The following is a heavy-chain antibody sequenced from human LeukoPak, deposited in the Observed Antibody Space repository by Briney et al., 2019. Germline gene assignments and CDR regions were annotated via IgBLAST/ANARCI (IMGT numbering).Heavy chain of an antibody. CDR3: ARDHGGSYLY. CDR1: GFTLSSHG. D-gene: IGHD1-26*01. CDR2: IYSGGST. Sequence: GGSLRLSCAASGFTLSSHGMHWVRQAPGKGLEWVSVIYSGGSTYYADSVKGRFTISRDNSKNTLYLQMNSLRAGDTAVYYCARDHGGSYLYWGQGTLVTVSS. V-gene: IGHV3-53*01. J-gene: IGHJ4*02.